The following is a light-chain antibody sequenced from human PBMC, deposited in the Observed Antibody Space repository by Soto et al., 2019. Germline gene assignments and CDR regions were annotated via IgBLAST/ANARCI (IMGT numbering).Light chain of an antibody. CDR2: GPS. Sequence: EILMTQSPDTLSASPGERVTLSCRTSQTFSSNLAWYQQKPGQAPRLLIYGPSTRATGIPARFSGSGSGTEFTLTISSLQSEDFAVYYCQQYNNWPPTFGQGTKVDI. CDR1: QTFSSN. J-gene: IGKJ1*01. CDR3: QQYNNWPPT. V-gene: IGKV3-15*01.